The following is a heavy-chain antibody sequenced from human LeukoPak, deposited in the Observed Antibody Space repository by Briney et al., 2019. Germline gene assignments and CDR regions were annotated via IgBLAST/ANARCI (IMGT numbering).Heavy chain of an antibody. CDR1: GFTFSSYS. D-gene: IGHD3-22*01. CDR2: ISTSSAHI. J-gene: IGHJ4*02. CDR3: TRAVRYYDSSGYHDF. V-gene: IGHV3-21*01. Sequence: GGSLRLSCTASGFTFSSYSMNWVRQAPGKGLEWVSSISTSSAHIYYADSVKGRFTISRDNAKNSLYLQMNSLRAEDTAVYYCTRAVRYYDSSGYHDFWGQGTLVTVSS.